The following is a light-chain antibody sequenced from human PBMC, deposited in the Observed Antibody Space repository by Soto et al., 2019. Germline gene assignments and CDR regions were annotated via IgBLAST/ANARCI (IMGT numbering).Light chain of an antibody. J-gene: IGKJ1*01. V-gene: IGKV3-20*01. Sequence: PGERATLSCRASQSVSSSYLAWYQQKPGQPPRLLIYGAFSRAAGVPDRFSGSGSGPDFTLTISRLEPEDFAVYYCQQYDSSPRTFGQGIKVEIK. CDR1: QSVSSSY. CDR3: QQYDSSPRT. CDR2: GAF.